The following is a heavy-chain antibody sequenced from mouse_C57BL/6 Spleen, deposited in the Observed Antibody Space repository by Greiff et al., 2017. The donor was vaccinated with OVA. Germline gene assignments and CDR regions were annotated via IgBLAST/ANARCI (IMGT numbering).Heavy chain of an antibody. CDR1: GYTFTSYW. J-gene: IGHJ3*01. V-gene: IGHV1-50*01. CDR2: IGPSDSYT. Sequence: VQLQQPGAELVKPGASVKLSCKASGYTFTSYWMQWVKQRPGKGLEWIGEIGPSDSYTNSKQTFKGKATLNVDTSSSTAYMQLSSLTSEDSAVYYCARLGVLRRPSWFAYWGQGTLVTVSA. D-gene: IGHD2-4*01. CDR3: ARLGVLRRPSWFAY.